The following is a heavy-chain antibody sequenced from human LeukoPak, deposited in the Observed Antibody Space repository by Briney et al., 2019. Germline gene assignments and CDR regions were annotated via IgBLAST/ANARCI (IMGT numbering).Heavy chain of an antibody. Sequence: ASVKVSCKASGYTXTGYYMYWVRQAPGQGLEWMGWINPNSGGTNYAQKFQGRVTMTRDTSISTAYMELSRLRSDDTAVYYCARALTGMTTVTFDYWGQGTLVTVSS. CDR3: ARALTGMTTVTFDY. CDR1: GYTXTGYY. J-gene: IGHJ4*02. V-gene: IGHV1-2*02. D-gene: IGHD4-17*01. CDR2: INPNSGGT.